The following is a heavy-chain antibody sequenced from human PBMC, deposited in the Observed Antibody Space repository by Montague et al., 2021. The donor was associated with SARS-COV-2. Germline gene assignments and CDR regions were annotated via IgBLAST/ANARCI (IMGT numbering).Heavy chain of an antibody. J-gene: IGHJ4*02. CDR3: VCVDTAVVTFDY. CDR2: VHYGGST. D-gene: IGHD5-18*01. CDR1: GGSISSGDYY. V-gene: IGHV4-39*01. Sequence: SETLSLTCTVSGGSISSGDYYWSWIRQPPGKGLQWIGGVHYGGSTYYNLSLKSRVTTSVDASKNQFSLRLSSVTAADTALYYCVCVDTAVVTFDYWGQGTLVTVSS.